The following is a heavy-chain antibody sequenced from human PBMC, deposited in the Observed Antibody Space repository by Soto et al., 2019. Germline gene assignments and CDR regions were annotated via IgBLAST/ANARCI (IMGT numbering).Heavy chain of an antibody. CDR2: IYYSGTT. J-gene: IGHJ4*02. V-gene: IGHV4-31*03. CDR3: ARGIVGRGYFGY. D-gene: IGHD1-26*01. Sequence: TLSLTCSVSGDSITSGGYFWSWIRQHPGKGLEWIGYIYYSGTTYYNPSLKSRVTISVDTSKNQFSLKLSSMTAADTAVYFCARGIVGRGYFGYWGQGTLVTVSS. CDR1: GDSITSGGYF.